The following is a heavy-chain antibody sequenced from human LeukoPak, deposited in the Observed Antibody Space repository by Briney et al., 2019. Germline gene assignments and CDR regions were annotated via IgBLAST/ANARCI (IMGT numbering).Heavy chain of an antibody. CDR3: ARGLGYYDSSGYLIDY. V-gene: IGHV1-8*01. Sequence: ASVKVSCKASGYRFSNYDINWVRQATGKGLEWMGRMNCDSGNTGYAQKFQGRVTMTMNTSISTAYMELSSLRSEDTAVFYCARGLGYYDSSGYLIDYWGQGTLVSVSS. CDR2: MNCDSGNT. CDR1: GYRFSNYD. J-gene: IGHJ4*02. D-gene: IGHD3-22*01.